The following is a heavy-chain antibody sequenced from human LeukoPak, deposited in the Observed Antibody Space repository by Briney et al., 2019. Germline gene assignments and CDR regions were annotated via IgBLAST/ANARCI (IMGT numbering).Heavy chain of an antibody. V-gene: IGHV5-51*01. CDR3: ARQLRDCSGGSCYYFDY. Sequence: AGESLKNSCKGSGYSFTSYWIGWVRQMPGKGLEWMGIIYPGDSDTRYSPSFQGQVTISADKSISTAYLQWSSLKASDTAMYYCARQLRDCSGGSCYYFDYWGQGTLVTVSS. CDR2: IYPGDSDT. D-gene: IGHD2-15*01. CDR1: GYSFTSYW. J-gene: IGHJ4*02.